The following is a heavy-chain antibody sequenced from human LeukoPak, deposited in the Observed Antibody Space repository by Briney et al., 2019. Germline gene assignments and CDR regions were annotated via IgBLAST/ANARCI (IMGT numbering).Heavy chain of an antibody. Sequence: PGGSLRLSCEASAFTFSSYAMSWVRQAPGKGLEWVSSISSSSSYIYYADSVKGRFTISRDNAKNSLYLQMNSLRAEDTAVYYCARYCSGGSCYPSFDYWGQGTLVTVSS. CDR2: ISSSSSYI. V-gene: IGHV3-21*01. J-gene: IGHJ4*02. CDR1: AFTFSSYA. CDR3: ARYCSGGSCYPSFDY. D-gene: IGHD2-15*01.